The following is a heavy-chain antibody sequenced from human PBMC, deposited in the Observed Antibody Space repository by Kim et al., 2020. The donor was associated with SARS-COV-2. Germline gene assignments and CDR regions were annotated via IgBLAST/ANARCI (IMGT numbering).Heavy chain of an antibody. Sequence: SETLSLTCTVSGGSISSYYWSWIRQPPGKGLEWIGYIYYSGSTNYNPSLKSRVTISVDTSKNQFSLKLSSVTAADTAVYYCARHGGTTLQSWDYWGQGTL. CDR3: ARHGGTTLQSWDY. D-gene: IGHD3-16*01. V-gene: IGHV4-59*08. CDR1: GGSISSYY. J-gene: IGHJ4*02. CDR2: IYYSGST.